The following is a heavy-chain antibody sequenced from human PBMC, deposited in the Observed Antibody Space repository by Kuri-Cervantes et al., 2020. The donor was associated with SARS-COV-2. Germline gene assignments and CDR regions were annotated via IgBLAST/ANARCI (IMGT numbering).Heavy chain of an antibody. CDR3: ARSMITFGGDMVHDS. D-gene: IGHD3-16*02. V-gene: IGHV1-69*06. CDR2: IIPIFGTA. CDR1: GGTFSSYA. Sequence: GGSLRLSCKASGGTFSSYAISCVRQAPGQGLEWMGGIIPIFGTANYAQKFQGRVTITADKSTSTAYMELSSLRSDDTAVYYCARSMITFGGDMVHDSWGQGTLVTVSS. J-gene: IGHJ4*02.